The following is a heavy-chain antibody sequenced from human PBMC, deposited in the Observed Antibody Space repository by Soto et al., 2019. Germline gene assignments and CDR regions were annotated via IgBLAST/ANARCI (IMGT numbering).Heavy chain of an antibody. CDR1: GGSFSGYY. V-gene: IGHV4-34*01. CDR3: ASRKGITGTPGY. J-gene: IGHJ4*02. CDR2: INHSGST. Sequence: TSETLSLTCAVYGGSFSGYYWSWIRQPPGKGLEWIGEINHSGSTNYNPSLKSRVTISVDTSKNQFSLKLSSVTAADTAVYYCASRKGITGTPGYWGQGTLVTVSS. D-gene: IGHD1-20*01.